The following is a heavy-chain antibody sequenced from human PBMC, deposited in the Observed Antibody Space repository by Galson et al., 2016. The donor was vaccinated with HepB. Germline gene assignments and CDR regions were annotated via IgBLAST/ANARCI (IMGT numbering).Heavy chain of an antibody. CDR1: GVTFSSLS. V-gene: IGHV3-48*01. Sequence: SLRLSCAVSGVTFSSLSMNRVRQAPGKGLEWVSYLPSENNIKHYTDSVRGRFTISRDNAKNPLYLQMNSLRVEDTAVYYCACNRRGVFLLDCWGQGTLVTVSS. CDR2: LPSENNIK. CDR3: ACNRRGVFLLDC. D-gene: IGHD3-10*01. J-gene: IGHJ4*02.